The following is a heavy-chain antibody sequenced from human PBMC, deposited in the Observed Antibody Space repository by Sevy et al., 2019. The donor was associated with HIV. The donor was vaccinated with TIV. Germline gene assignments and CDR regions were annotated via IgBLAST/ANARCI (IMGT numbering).Heavy chain of an antibody. CDR3: VQGPSREWLLSAVDI. CDR1: GFTFSTYA. Sequence: GGSLRLSCAASGFTFSTYAMSWVRQAPGKGLEWVSGISGSGGKTYYADSVKGRLTISRDNSKNTLYLQMNSLRAEDTAVYYCVQGPSREWLLSAVDIWGQGTMVTVS. D-gene: IGHD3-3*01. CDR2: ISGSGGKT. V-gene: IGHV3-23*01. J-gene: IGHJ3*02.